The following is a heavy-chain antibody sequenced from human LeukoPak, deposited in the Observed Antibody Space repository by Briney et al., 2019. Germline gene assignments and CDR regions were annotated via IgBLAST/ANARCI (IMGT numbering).Heavy chain of an antibody. J-gene: IGHJ5*02. Sequence: SETLSLTCTVSGGSISSGSYYWSWIRQPAGKGLEWIGRIYTSGSTNYNPSLKSRVTISVDTSKNQFSLKLSSVTAADTAVYYCARDKISGSTSWAGGPNWFDPWGQGTLVTVSS. V-gene: IGHV4-61*02. CDR2: IYTSGST. D-gene: IGHD2-2*01. CDR3: ARDKISGSTSWAGGPNWFDP. CDR1: GGSISSGSYY.